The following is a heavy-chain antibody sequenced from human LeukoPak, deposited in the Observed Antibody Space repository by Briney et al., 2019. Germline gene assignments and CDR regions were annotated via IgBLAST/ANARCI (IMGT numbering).Heavy chain of an antibody. CDR1: GFTFGSYG. V-gene: IGHV3-23*01. D-gene: IGHD5-12*01. CDR3: ATRGIYSGYDYFDY. J-gene: IGHJ4*02. Sequence: PGGSLRLSCAASGFTFGSYGMSWVRQAPGKGLEWVSAICGGGGSTYYADSVKGRFTISRDTSKNTLYPQMNSLRAEDTAVYYCATRGIYSGYDYFDYWGQGPRVTVSS. CDR2: ICGGGGST.